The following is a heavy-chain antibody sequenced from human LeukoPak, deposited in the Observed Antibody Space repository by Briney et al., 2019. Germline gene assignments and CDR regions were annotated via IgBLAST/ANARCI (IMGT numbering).Heavy chain of an antibody. CDR1: GGTFSSYA. CDR3: ARAPAAAPHHFDY. V-gene: IGHV1-69*05. D-gene: IGHD6-13*01. CDR2: IIPIFGTA. Sequence: GASVKVSCKASGGTFSSYAISWVRQAPGQGLEWMGGIIPIFGTANYAQKFQGRVTITTGESTSTAYMELSSLRSEDTAVYYCARAPAAAPHHFDYWGQGTLVTVSS. J-gene: IGHJ4*02.